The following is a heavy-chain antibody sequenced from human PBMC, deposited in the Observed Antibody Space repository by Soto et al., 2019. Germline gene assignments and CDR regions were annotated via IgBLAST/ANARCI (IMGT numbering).Heavy chain of an antibody. CDR2: INPNSGGT. Sequence: ASVKVSCKASGYTFTGYYMHWVRQAPGQGLEWMGWINPNSGGTNYAQKFQGWVTMTRDTSISTAYMELSRLRSDDTAVYYCARAGAVAGHYFDYWGQGTLVTVSS. J-gene: IGHJ4*02. CDR3: ARAGAVAGHYFDY. V-gene: IGHV1-2*04. CDR1: GYTFTGYY. D-gene: IGHD6-19*01.